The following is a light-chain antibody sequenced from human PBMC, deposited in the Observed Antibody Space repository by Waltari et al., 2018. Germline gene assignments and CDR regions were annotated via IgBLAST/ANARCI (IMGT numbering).Light chain of an antibody. CDR1: QSVGSKY. J-gene: IGKJ4*01. Sequence: EIVLTQSPATLSLFPGERVTLSCRASQSVGSKYLAWYRQKPGQAPRLLIYGGSTRATGTPDRFSGSGSGTDFTLTISRLEPDDFALYYCQQYDNSPPLTFGGGTRVEIK. CDR2: GGS. CDR3: QQYDNSPPLT. V-gene: IGKV3-20*01.